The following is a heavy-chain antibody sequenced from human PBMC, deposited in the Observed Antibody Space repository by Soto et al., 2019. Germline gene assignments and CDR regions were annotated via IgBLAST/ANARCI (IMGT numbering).Heavy chain of an antibody. CDR2: INPNSGGT. CDR3: ARDIDMDIVVEVAATAPGY. CDR1: GYTFTGYY. J-gene: IGHJ4*02. Sequence: ASVKVSCKASGYTFTGYYMHWVRQAPGQGLEWMGWINPNSGGTNYAQKLQGRVTMTRDPSISTAYMELSRLRSDDTAVYYCARDIDMDIVVEVAATAPGYWGQGTQVTVSS. D-gene: IGHD2-15*01. V-gene: IGHV1-2*02.